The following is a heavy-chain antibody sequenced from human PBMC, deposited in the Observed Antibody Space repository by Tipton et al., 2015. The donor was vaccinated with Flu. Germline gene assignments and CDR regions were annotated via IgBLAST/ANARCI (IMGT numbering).Heavy chain of an antibody. CDR1: GGSFSGYY. CDR3: ARVGSAAAGTN. V-gene: IGHV4-34*01. CDR2: INHSGST. Sequence: LRLSCAVYGGSFSGYYWSWIRQPPGKGLEWIGEINHSGSTNYNPSLKSRVTISVDTSKNQFSLKLSSVTAADTAVYYCARVGSAAAGTNWSQGTLVTVSS. D-gene: IGHD6-13*01. J-gene: IGHJ4*02.